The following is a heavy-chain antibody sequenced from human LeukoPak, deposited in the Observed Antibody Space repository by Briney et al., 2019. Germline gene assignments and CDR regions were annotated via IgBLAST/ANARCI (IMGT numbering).Heavy chain of an antibody. D-gene: IGHD1-26*01. CDR1: GYTCAGYY. CDR2: ISPNSGDR. CDR3: ARGREPVYFFDY. Sequence: ASVKVSCKGSGYTCAGYYMHWVRQAPGQGPEWMGWISPNSGDRNYAQKFQGRVTMTRDSSITTAYMELSRLRSDDTAMYYCARGREPVYFFDYWGQGTLVTVSS. V-gene: IGHV1-2*02. J-gene: IGHJ4*02.